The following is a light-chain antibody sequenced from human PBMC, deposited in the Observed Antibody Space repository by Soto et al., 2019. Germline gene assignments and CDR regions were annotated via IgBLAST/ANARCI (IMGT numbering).Light chain of an antibody. CDR3: QQYGRSQS. CDR2: GAS. CDR1: QTVSSNY. V-gene: IGKV3-20*01. Sequence: EIVLTQSPGTRSLSPGERATLSCTASQTVSSNYFAWYQQKPGQAPRLLIYGASSRATGIPDSCSGSGSGTHFPLTISRLEPEDFAVYYCQQYGRSQSFGQGTKVEIK. J-gene: IGKJ1*01.